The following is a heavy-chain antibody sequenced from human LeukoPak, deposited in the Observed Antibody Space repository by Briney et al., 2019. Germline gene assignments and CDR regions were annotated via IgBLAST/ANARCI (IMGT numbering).Heavy chain of an antibody. CDR3: ARGYNSPWDRYFDC. J-gene: IGHJ4*02. Sequence: PGGSLRLSCTASRFTFNTYWMSWVRQAPGKGLEWAATIKRDGSEKYYVDSVKGRFTISRDNAKNLLNLQMNSLRAEDTAVYYCARGYNSPWDRYFDCWGQGTLVTVSS. CDR1: RFTFNTYW. V-gene: IGHV3-7*01. D-gene: IGHD2/OR15-2a*01. CDR2: IKRDGSEK.